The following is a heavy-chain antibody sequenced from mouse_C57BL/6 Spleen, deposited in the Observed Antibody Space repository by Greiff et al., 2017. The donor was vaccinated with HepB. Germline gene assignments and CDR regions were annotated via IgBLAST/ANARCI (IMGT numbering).Heavy chain of an antibody. V-gene: IGHV5-4*03. J-gene: IGHJ1*03. Sequence: EVKLMESGGGLVKPGGSLKLSCAASGFTFSSYAMSWVRQTPEKRLGWVATISDGGSYTYYPDNVKGRFTISRDNAKNNLYLQMSHLKSEDTAMYYCARGLLRYWYFDVWGTGTTVTVSS. CDR1: GFTFSSYA. D-gene: IGHD1-1*01. CDR3: ARGLLRYWYFDV. CDR2: ISDGGSYT.